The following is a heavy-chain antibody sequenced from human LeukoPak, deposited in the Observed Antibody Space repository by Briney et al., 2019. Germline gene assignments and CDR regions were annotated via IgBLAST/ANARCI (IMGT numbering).Heavy chain of an antibody. D-gene: IGHD4-17*01. CDR3: ARGDYLAF. CDR2: ISYDGSNK. Sequence: GGSLRLSCAASGFIFNNYGMHWVRQALGKGLEWVAVISYDGSNKFYADSVKGRFTISRDNAKNSLFLQMNSLRAEDTAVYYCARGDYLAFWGQGTLVTVS. V-gene: IGHV3-30*03. J-gene: IGHJ4*02. CDR1: GFIFNNYG.